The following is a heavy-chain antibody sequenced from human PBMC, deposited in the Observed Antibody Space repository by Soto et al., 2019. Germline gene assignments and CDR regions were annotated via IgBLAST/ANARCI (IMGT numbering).Heavy chain of an antibody. CDR3: ARDTETLGPRANDALDI. Sequence: VSVKVSCKAAGYTFSAYTMNWVRQAPGQSLEWMGWINVGSGNTRYSQNFQGRVSITRDTSASTVYMELTGLKSEDTAMYYCARDTETLGPRANDALDIWGQGTMVTVSS. CDR2: INVGSGNT. CDR1: GYTFSAYT. D-gene: IGHD3-3*02. J-gene: IGHJ3*02. V-gene: IGHV1-3*01.